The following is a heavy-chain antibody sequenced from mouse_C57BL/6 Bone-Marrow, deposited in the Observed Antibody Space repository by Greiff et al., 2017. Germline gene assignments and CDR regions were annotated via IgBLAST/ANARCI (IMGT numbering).Heavy chain of an antibody. J-gene: IGHJ4*01. CDR1: GYSITSGYY. V-gene: IGHV3-6*01. CDR3: ARGDYDDYAMDY. D-gene: IGHD2-4*01. CDR2: ISYDGSN. Sequence: EVKLMESGPGLVKPSQSLSLTCSVTGYSITSGYYWNWIRQFPGNKLEWMGYISYDGSNNYNPSLKNRISITRDTSKNQFFLKLNSVTTEDTATYYGARGDYDDYAMDYWGQGTSVTVSS.